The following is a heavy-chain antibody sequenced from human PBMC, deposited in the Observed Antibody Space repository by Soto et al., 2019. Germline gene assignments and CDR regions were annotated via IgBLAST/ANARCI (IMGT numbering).Heavy chain of an antibody. CDR3: AIPGLGYCSSTSCHAFDI. D-gene: IGHD2-2*01. CDR1: GGTFSSYT. V-gene: IGHV1-69*02. CDR2: IIPILGIA. J-gene: IGHJ3*02. Sequence: SVKVSCKASGGTFSSYTISWVRQAPGQGLEWMGRIIPILGIANYAQKFQGRVTITADKSTSTAYMELSSLRSEDTAVYYCAIPGLGYCSSTSCHAFDIWGQGTVVTVSS.